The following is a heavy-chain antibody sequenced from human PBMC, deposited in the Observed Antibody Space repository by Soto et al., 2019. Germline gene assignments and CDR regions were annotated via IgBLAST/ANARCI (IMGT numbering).Heavy chain of an antibody. CDR3: AKDARRREPTPGITIFGVVIGASDY. CDR1: GFTFSSYA. D-gene: IGHD3-3*01. CDR2: ISGSGGST. V-gene: IGHV3-23*01. J-gene: IGHJ4*02. Sequence: GGSLRLSCAASGFTFSSYAMSWVRQAPGKGLEWVSAISGSGGSTYYADSVKGRFTISRDNSKNTLYLQMNSLRAEDTAVYYCAKDARRREPTPGITIFGVVIGASDYWGQGTLVTVSS.